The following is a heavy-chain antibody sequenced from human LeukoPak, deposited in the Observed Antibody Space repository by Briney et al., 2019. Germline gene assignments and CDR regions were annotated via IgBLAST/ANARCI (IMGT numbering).Heavy chain of an antibody. J-gene: IGHJ4*02. V-gene: IGHV3-13*04. CDR2: ISTTGDT. D-gene: IGHD1-26*01. CDR1: GFTFSSYD. CDR3: ARGRSGSYFDS. Sequence: GGSLRLSCAASGFTFSSYDMHWVRQATGKGLEWVSAISTTGDTYYPGSVKGRFTISRENAKSSLYLRMNSLRAEDTAVYYCARGRSGSYFDSWGQGTLVAVSS.